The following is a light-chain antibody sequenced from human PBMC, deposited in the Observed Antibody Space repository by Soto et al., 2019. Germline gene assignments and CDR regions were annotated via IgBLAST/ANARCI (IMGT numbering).Light chain of an antibody. V-gene: IGKV3-15*01. Sequence: VVRQSPATLSVSPGQGATPSSRASQGIGDTLAWYQHKPGQTPRLLIYDTSTRATGVPTRFSGSRSGAEFTLTISSLQSEDFAVYYCQQYNNWPRTFGQGTKVDIK. J-gene: IGKJ1*01. CDR2: DTS. CDR3: QQYNNWPRT. CDR1: QGIGDT.